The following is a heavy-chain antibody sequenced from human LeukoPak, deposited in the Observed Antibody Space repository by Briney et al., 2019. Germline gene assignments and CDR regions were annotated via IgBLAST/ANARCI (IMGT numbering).Heavy chain of an antibody. V-gene: IGHV3-13*01. J-gene: IGHJ2*01. CDR2: IGRGGDS. CDR3: ARETADTESPGWYFDL. D-gene: IGHD7-27*01. Sequence: GGSLRLSCAASGFTFSSSDFHWVRQTTGKGLEWVSAIGRGGDSYYPDSVKGRFTISRENAMNSVYLQMNSLEAGDTAVYYCARETADTESPGWYFDLWGRGTLVTVS. CDR1: GFTFSSSD.